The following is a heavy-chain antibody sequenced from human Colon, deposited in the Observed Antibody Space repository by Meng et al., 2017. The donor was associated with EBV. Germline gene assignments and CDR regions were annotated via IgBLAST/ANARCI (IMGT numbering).Heavy chain of an antibody. Sequence: LLLHEPDSVQWISSHSLSLTCAVSGASISSGDYSWSWIRQPPGQGLEWIGYIYHGGTTYNTSLKSRVTISVENSKNQFSLRLTSVTAADTAVYYCARGPYCGGDCYWFDPWGQGTLVTVSS. CDR1: GASISSGDYS. D-gene: IGHD2-21*02. CDR3: ARGPYCGGDCYWFDP. V-gene: IGHV4-30-2*01. J-gene: IGHJ5*02. CDR2: IYHGGTT.